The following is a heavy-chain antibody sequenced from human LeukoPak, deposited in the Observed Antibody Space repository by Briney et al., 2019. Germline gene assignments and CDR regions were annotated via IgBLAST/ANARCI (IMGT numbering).Heavy chain of an antibody. J-gene: IGHJ6*04. V-gene: IGHV5-51*01. D-gene: IGHD5-18*01. CDR1: GYSFTSYW. CDR3: ARHTGFSCGRMDV. CDR2: IYPGDSDT. Sequence: GESLKISCKASGYSFTSYWIGWVRQMPGKGLEWMGFIYPGDSDTRYSPSFQGQVTISADKSITTAYLQWSSLKASDTAIYYCARHTGFSCGRMDVWGKGTTVTVSA.